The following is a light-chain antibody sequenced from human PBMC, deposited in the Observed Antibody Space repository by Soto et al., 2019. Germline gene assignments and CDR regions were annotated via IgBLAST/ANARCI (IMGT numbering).Light chain of an antibody. Sequence: DIQMTQSPSALSASVGDRVTITCRASQSISGWLAWFQQKPGKAPKLLIYDASSLESGVPSRFRGSGAGTEFTLALTSLQPYDFSTYDLQTYVFYRGTFGQGDKVEI. V-gene: IGKV1-5*01. CDR3: QTYVFYRGT. CDR2: DAS. J-gene: IGKJ1*01. CDR1: QSISGW.